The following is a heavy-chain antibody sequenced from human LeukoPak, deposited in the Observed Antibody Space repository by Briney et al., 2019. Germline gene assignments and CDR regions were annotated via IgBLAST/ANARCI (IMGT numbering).Heavy chain of an antibody. J-gene: IGHJ4*02. Sequence: PGGSLRLSCAASGFTFSSYDMSWVRQAPGKGLKWVSGISGSGGSTYYADSVKGRFTISRDNSKNTLYLQMNSLRAEDTAVYYCAGRSSGWYYFDFWGQGTLVTVSS. CDR2: ISGSGGST. V-gene: IGHV3-23*01. CDR1: GFTFSSYD. CDR3: AGRSSGWYYFDF. D-gene: IGHD6-19*01.